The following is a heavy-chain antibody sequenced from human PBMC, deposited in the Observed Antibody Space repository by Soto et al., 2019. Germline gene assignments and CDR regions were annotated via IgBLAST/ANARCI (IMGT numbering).Heavy chain of an antibody. J-gene: IGHJ3*02. CDR3: AKDIVDVVVPAEPGAFDI. V-gene: IGHV3-9*01. D-gene: IGHD2-2*01. CDR2: ISWNSGSI. Sequence: GGSLRLSCAASGFTFDDYAMHWVRQAPGKGLEWVSGISWNSGSIGYADSVKGRFTISRDNAKNSLYLQMNSLRAEDTALYYCAKDIVDVVVPAEPGAFDIWGQGTMVTVSS. CDR1: GFTFDDYA.